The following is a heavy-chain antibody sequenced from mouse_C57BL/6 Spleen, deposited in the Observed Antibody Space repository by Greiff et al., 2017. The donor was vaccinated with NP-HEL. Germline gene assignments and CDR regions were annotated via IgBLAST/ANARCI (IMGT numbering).Heavy chain of an antibody. CDR2: INPSSGYT. J-gene: IGHJ3*01. CDR1: GYTFTSYW. CDR3: ARSFYALDAWFAY. V-gene: IGHV1-7*01. D-gene: IGHD1-1*01. Sequence: VQLQQSGAELAKPGASVKLSCKASGYTFTSYWMHWVKQRPGQGLEWIGYINPSSGYTKYNQKFKGKATLTADKSSSTAYMQLSSLTYEDSAVYYCARSFYALDAWFAYWGQGTLVTVSS.